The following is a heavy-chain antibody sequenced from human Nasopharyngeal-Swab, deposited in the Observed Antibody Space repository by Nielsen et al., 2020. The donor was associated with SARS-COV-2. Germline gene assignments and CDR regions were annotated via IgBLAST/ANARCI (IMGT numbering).Heavy chain of an antibody. J-gene: IGHJ4*02. Sequence: SETLSLTCPVSGDSIAYSTFYWGRIRHPPGKGLEWIGNIYYNGNTYQNPSLKSRLTISVDKSKNQFSLQLSSVTAADTAVYYCVRSSSWYYFDYWAQGTQVTVSS. V-gene: IGHV4-39*01. CDR3: VRSSSWYYFDY. D-gene: IGHD6-13*01. CDR1: GDSIAYSTFY. CDR2: IYYNGNT.